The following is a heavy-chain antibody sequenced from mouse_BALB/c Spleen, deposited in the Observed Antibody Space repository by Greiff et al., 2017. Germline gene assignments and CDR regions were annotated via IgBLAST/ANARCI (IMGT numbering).Heavy chain of an antibody. CDR1: GYSITSGYY. J-gene: IGHJ4*01. CDR2: ISYDGSN. Sequence: EVQLQQSGPGLVKPSQSLSLTCSVTGYSITSGYYWNWIRQFPGNKLEWMGYISYDGSNNYNPSLKNRISITRDTSKNQFFLKLNSVTTEDTATYYCAREGGYDYDTSYAMDYWGQGTSVTVSS. CDR3: AREGGYDYDTSYAMDY. V-gene: IGHV3-6*02. D-gene: IGHD2-4*01.